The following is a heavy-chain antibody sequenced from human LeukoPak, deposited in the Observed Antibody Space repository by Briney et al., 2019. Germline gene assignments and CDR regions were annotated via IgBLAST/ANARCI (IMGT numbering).Heavy chain of an antibody. CDR3: ALPGVSLYAFDI. CDR1: GYTFTSYD. CDR2: MNPNSGNT. J-gene: IGHJ3*02. D-gene: IGHD2-8*01. V-gene: IGHV1-8*01. Sequence: ASVKVSCKASGYTFTSYDINWVRQATGQGLEWMGWMNPNSGNTGYAQKFPGRVTMTRNTSISTAYMELSSLRSEDTAVYYCALPGVSLYAFDIWGQGTMVTVSS.